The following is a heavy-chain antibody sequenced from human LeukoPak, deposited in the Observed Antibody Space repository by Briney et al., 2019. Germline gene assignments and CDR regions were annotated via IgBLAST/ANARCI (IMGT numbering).Heavy chain of an antibody. Sequence: ASVKVSCKASGYTFTSYDFNWVRQATGQRPEWMGWMSPNSGDTGYAQNFQDRVTMTRNPSISTAYMELSSLRSDDTAVYYCARGPPNWGYDYWGPGTLVTVSS. V-gene: IGHV1-8*01. D-gene: IGHD7-27*01. CDR1: GYTFTSYD. J-gene: IGHJ4*02. CDR3: ARGPPNWGYDY. CDR2: MSPNSGDT.